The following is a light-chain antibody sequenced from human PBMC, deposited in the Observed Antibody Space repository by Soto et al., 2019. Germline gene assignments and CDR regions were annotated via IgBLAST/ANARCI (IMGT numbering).Light chain of an antibody. CDR3: CSYADSSAPPYV. Sequence: QSALTQPASVSASPGQSITISCTGPSSDVGPYILVSWYQQHPGKAPKLIIYDDIKRPSGVSNRFSGSQSGNTASLTISGLLAEDEADYYCCSYADSSAPPYVFGTGTKLTVL. J-gene: IGLJ1*01. CDR1: SSDVGPYIL. CDR2: DDI. V-gene: IGLV2-23*01.